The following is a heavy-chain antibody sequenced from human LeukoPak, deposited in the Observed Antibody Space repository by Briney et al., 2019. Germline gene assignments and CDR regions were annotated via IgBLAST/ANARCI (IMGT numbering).Heavy chain of an antibody. CDR3: ARASFWESPINWFAP. CDR1: GYTFTGYY. CDR2: INPKNGGS. Sequence: ASVKVSCKASGYTFTGYYMHWVRQAPGQGLEWVGWINPKNGGSNYAQKFQGRVTMTRDRSISTAYMELSRLTSDDTAVYYCARASFWESPINWFAPWGQGTLVTVSS. J-gene: IGHJ5*02. D-gene: IGHD3-16*01. V-gene: IGHV1-2*02.